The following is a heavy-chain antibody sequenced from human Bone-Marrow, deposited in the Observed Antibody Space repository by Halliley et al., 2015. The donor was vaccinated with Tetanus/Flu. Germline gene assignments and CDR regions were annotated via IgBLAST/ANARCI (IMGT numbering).Heavy chain of an antibody. D-gene: IGHD1-20*01. V-gene: IGHV4-4*02. CDR2: IYHSANT. CDR1: GGSITSSYW. J-gene: IGHJ4*02. CDR3: ARAINWNGHPYNFYS. Sequence: TLSLTCAVSGGSITSSYWWTWVRQPPGKGLEWIGEIYHSANTNYNPSLKSRVIISVDKSKNQFSLRLTSLTAADTAVYYCARAINWNGHPYNFYSWGQGTLVTVSA.